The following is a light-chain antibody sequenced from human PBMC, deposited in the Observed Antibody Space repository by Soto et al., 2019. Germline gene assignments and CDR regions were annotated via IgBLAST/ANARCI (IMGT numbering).Light chain of an antibody. V-gene: IGLV2-8*01. Sequence: QSVLTQPPSASGSPGQSVAISCTGTNRDIGNYNFVSWYQQHPGKAPKLMIYEVNKRPSGVPDRFSGSKSGNTASLTVSGLQPEDEADYYCSSYAGSNNLLFGGGTKVTVL. CDR3: SSYAGSNNLL. CDR1: NRDIGNYNF. CDR2: EVN. J-gene: IGLJ2*01.